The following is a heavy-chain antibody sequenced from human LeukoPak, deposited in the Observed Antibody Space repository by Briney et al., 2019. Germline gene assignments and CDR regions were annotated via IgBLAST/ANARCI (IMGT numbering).Heavy chain of an antibody. CDR2: IIPIFGTA. J-gene: IGHJ4*02. D-gene: IGHD3-22*01. CDR1: GGTFSSDA. CDR3: ARGPRNVDYYDSSGLWD. V-gene: IGHV1-69*05. Sequence: SVKVSCKXSGGTFSSDAISWVRQAPGQGLEWMGRIIPIFGTANYAQKFQGRVTITTDESTSTAYMELSSLRSEDTAVYYCARGPRNVDYYDSSGLWDWGQGTLVTVSS.